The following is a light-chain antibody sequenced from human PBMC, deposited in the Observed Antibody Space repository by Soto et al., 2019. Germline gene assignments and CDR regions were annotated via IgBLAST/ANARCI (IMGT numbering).Light chain of an antibody. V-gene: IGLV1-40*01. CDR1: SSNIGAGYD. CDR2: GNS. CDR3: QSYDSSLSGVV. Sequence: QSVLTQPPSVSGAPGRRVTISCTGSSSNIGAGYDVHWYQQLPGTAPKLLIYGNSNRPSGVPDRFSGSKSGTSASLAITGLQPEDEADYYCQSYDSSLSGVVFGGGTQLTVL. J-gene: IGLJ2*01.